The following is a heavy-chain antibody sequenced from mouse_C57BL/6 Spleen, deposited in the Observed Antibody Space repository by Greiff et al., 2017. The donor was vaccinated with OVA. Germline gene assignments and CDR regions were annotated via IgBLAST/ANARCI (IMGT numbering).Heavy chain of an antibody. D-gene: IGHD6-1*01. V-gene: IGHV3-6*01. J-gene: IGHJ1*03. CDR2: ISYDGSN. CDR1: GYSITSGYY. Sequence: QSGPGLVKPSQSLSLTCSVTGYSITSGYYWNWIRQFPGNKLEWMGYISYDGSNNYNPSLKNRISITRDTSKNQFFLKLNSVTTEDTATYDCARGSPPRYFDVWGTGTTVTVSS. CDR3: ARGSPPRYFDV.